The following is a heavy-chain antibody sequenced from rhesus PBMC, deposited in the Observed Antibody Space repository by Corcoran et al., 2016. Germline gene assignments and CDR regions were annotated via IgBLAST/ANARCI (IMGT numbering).Heavy chain of an antibody. CDR3: ARVGRGSGFDY. CDR2: IYSRTGST. V-gene: IGHV4S7*01. J-gene: IGHJ4*01. D-gene: IGHD5-42*01. Sequence: QLQLQESGPGLVKPSETLSLTCAVSGGSISGGYGWVWIRQPPGKGLEWIGSIYSRTGSTYNNPSLKSRVTISTDTSKNQFSLKLSSVTAADTAVYYCARVGRGSGFDYWGQGVLVTVSS. CDR1: GGSISGGYG.